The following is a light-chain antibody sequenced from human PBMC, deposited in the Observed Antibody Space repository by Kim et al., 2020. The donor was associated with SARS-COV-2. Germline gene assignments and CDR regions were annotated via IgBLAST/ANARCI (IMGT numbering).Light chain of an antibody. CDR1: SSDIGGYNF. CDR2: EVN. J-gene: IGLJ2*01. Sequence: GQSVTISCTGTSSDIGGYNFVAWYQQHQGKAPKVMIYEVNKRPSGVPDRFSGSKSGNTASLTVSGLQAEDEADYYCSSYAGRQNLVFGGGTKVTVL. V-gene: IGLV2-8*01. CDR3: SSYAGRQNLV.